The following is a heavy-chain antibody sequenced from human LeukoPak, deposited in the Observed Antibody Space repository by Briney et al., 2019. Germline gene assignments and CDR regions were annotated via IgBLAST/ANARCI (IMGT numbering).Heavy chain of an antibody. D-gene: IGHD5-12*01. J-gene: IGHJ6*03. V-gene: IGHV3-30*02. CDR2: ITYDGSDK. CDR3: AKGPLSTGYHYYYYYMDV. CDR1: GFSFSTYG. Sequence: GGSLRLSCAASGFSFSTYGMHWVRQAPGKGLEWVTIITYDGSDKYFADSVKGRFTISRDNSKNMVYLQMKSLRPEDTAVYYCAKGPLSTGYHYYYYYMDVWGKGTTVTVSS.